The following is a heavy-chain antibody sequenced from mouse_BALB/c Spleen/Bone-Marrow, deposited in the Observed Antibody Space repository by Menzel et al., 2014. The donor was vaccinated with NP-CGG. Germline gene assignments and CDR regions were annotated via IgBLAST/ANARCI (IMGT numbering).Heavy chain of an antibody. J-gene: IGHJ3*01. CDR2: IYPGDDDT. CDR3: AGSTPRAY. CDR1: GYAFSRSW. Sequence: VQLQQSGAELVRPGSSVKISCKASGYAFSRSWMNWVKQRPGQGLEWIGQIYPGDDDTNYSGKFKGRATLTADKSSGTAYMQLSSLTSEDSAVYFCAGSTPRAYWGQGTLVTVSA. D-gene: IGHD1-1*01. V-gene: IGHV1-80*01.